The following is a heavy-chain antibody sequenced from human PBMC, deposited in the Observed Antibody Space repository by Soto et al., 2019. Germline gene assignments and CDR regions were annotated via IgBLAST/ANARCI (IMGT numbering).Heavy chain of an antibody. Sequence: EVQLLESGGGLVQPGGSLRLSCAASGFTFSSYAMSWVRQAPGKGLEWVSAIGGSGGSTYYADSVKGRFTISRDKSKNTLYLQMNSRRAEDTAVYYCAKDAKPYCSGGSCYYYWGQGTLVTVAS. CDR3: AKDAKPYCSGGSCYYY. J-gene: IGHJ4*02. CDR1: GFTFSSYA. V-gene: IGHV3-23*01. CDR2: IGGSGGST. D-gene: IGHD2-15*01.